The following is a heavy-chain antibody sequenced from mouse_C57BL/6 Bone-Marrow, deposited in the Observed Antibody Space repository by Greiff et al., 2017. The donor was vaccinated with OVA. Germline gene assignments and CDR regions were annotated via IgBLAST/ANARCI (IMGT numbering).Heavy chain of an antibody. D-gene: IGHD1-1*01. CDR3: ARYNYGSRPFFDY. V-gene: IGHV1-7*01. CDR2: INPSSGYT. Sequence: VQLQQSGAELAKPGASVKLSCKASGYTFTSYWMHWVKQRPGQGLEWIGYINPSSGYTKYNQKFKDKATLTADKSSSTAYMQLSSLTYEDSAVYYCARYNYGSRPFFDYWGQGTTLTVSS. J-gene: IGHJ2*01. CDR1: GYTFTSYW.